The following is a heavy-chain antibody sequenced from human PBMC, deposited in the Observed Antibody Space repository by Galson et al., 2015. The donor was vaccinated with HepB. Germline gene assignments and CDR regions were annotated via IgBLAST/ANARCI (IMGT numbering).Heavy chain of an antibody. CDR2: IRYDGSNQ. CDR1: GFTFGDYG. CDR3: VKDAGD. J-gene: IGHJ4*02. V-gene: IGHV3-30*02. Sequence: SLRLSCAASGFTFGDYGMHWVRQAPGKGLEWVGFIRYDGSNQYYADSVKGRFTTSRDNSKNTLYLQMNSLRAEDTAVFHCVKDAGDWGQGTLVIVSS.